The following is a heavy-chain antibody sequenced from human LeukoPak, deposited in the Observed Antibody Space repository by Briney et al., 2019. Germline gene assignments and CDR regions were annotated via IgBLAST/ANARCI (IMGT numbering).Heavy chain of an antibody. Sequence: GGSLRLSCAASGFTFGRYAMHWVRQAPGKGLERVAVISYEGSNKYYAEAVKCRFTISSDNSKNPLYLHMNSLRAEDTAVYYCASVLAAAGTRVYWGQGTLVTVSS. V-gene: IGHV3-30*01. CDR3: ASVLAAAGTRVY. CDR2: ISYEGSNK. J-gene: IGHJ4*02. D-gene: IGHD6-13*01. CDR1: GFTFGRYA.